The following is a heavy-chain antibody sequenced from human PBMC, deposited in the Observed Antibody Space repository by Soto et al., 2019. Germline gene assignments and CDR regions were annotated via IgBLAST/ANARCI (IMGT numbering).Heavy chain of an antibody. V-gene: IGHV1-46*01. CDR2: INPKTGTT. Sequence: QVQLVQSGAEVKKPGASVKVSCKASGYTFTNYYIHWVRQAPGQGLEWVGLINPKTGTTNDAPKFQGRVTMTSDTYTSTAYMELSSLRSEETAVFYCAIVLEGRYYNESSGYWGQGTLGTVSS. J-gene: IGHJ4*02. CDR1: GYTFTNYY. CDR3: AIVLEGRYYNESSGY. D-gene: IGHD3-22*01.